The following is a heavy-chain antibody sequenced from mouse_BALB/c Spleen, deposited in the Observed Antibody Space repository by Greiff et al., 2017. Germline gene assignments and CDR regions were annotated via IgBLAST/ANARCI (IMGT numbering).Heavy chain of an antibody. V-gene: IGHV1S137*01. Sequence: QVQLQQSGAELVRPGVSVKISCKGSGYTFTDYAMHWVKQSHAKSLEWIGVISTYYGDASYNQKFKGKATMTVDKSSSTAYMELARLTSEDSAIYYCARAYYGNYVAYWGQGTLVTVSA. CDR3: ARAYYGNYVAY. CDR2: ISTYYGDA. D-gene: IGHD2-10*01. J-gene: IGHJ3*01. CDR1: GYTFTDYA.